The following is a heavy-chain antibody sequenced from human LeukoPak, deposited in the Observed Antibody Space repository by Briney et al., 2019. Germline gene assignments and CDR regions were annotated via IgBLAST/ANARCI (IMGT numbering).Heavy chain of an antibody. CDR1: GFTFSSYW. J-gene: IGHJ4*02. Sequence: GGSLRLSCAASGFTFSSYWMHWVRQAPGKGLVWVSRINSDGSSTSYADSVKGRFTISRDNAKNTLYLQMNSLRAEDTAVYYCARAAADLYYFDYWGQGTLVTVSS. CDR3: ARAAADLYYFDY. V-gene: IGHV3-74*01. D-gene: IGHD6-13*01. CDR2: INSDGSST.